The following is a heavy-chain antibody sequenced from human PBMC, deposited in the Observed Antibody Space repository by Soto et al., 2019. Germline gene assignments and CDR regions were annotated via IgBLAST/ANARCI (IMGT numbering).Heavy chain of an antibody. CDR1: GFTFSDYY. J-gene: IGHJ4*02. CDR2: ISSSSGYT. Sequence: GSLRLSCAASGFTFSDYYMSWIRQAPGKGLEWVSYISSSSGYTNYADSVKGRFTISRDNAKNSLYLQMNSLRAEDTAVYYCAKEYGRLDYWGQGTLVTVSS. CDR3: AKEYGRLDY. D-gene: IGHD4-17*01. V-gene: IGHV3-11*06.